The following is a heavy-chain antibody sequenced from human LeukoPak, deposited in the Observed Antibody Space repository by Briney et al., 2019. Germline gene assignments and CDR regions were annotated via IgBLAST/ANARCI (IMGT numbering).Heavy chain of an antibody. V-gene: IGHV1-46*01. CDR3: ARGSRGGYYDSSGYRRGAFDI. D-gene: IGHD3-22*01. J-gene: IGHJ3*02. Sequence: GGSLRLSCAASGYTFTSYYMHWVRQAPGQGLEWMGIINPSGGSTSYAQKFQGRVTMTRDTSTSTVYMELSSLRFEDTAVYYCARGSRGGYYDSSGYRRGAFDIWGQGTMVTVSS. CDR1: GYTFTSYY. CDR2: INPSGGST.